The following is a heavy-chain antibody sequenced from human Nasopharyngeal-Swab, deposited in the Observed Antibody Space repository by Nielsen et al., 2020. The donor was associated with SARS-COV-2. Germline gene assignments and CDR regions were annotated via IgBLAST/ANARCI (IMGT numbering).Heavy chain of an antibody. CDR2: VVYSGRT. J-gene: IGHJ5*02. Sequence: SDTLSLPVKVSGGSVSGDIYSWCWIRQPPGRGREWFGYVVYSGRTNYNPSLKSRVIISVDTSKDQFSLKLNSVTAANTAMSFCARTTTTTSFDPWGQGTLVAVSS. D-gene: IGHD1-1*01. V-gene: IGHV4-61*01. CDR1: GGSVSGDIYS. CDR3: ARTTTTTSFDP.